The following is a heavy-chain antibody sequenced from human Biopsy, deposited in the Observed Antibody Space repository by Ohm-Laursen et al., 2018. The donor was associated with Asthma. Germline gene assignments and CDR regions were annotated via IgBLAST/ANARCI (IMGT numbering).Heavy chain of an antibody. CDR2: IRNSSSAI. V-gene: IGHV3-48*01. J-gene: IGHJ4*02. CDR1: GFTFSSYS. CDR3: ARISGHRGY. Sequence: GSLRLSCAASGFTFSSYSMNWVHQAPGMGLEWVSYIRNSSSAIYYADSVKGRFTISRDNAKNSLYLQMNSLRAEDTAVYYCARISGHRGYWGQGTLVTVSS. D-gene: IGHD5-12*01.